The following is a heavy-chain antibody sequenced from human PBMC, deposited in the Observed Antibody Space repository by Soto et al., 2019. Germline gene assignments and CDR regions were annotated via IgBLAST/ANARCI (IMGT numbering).Heavy chain of an antibody. J-gene: IGHJ5*02. Sequence: RSLTCTVSNASITSGDYYWGWIRQPPGKGLEWIGYIYATGSTYYNPSLKSRLTISIDTSKNQFSLELNSVTTADTAVYYCARVTFCSSTSCYPYNWFDPWGQGTLDTVSS. V-gene: IGHV4-30-4*01. CDR1: NASITSGDYY. CDR3: ARVTFCSSTSCYPYNWFDP. D-gene: IGHD2-2*01. CDR2: IYATGST.